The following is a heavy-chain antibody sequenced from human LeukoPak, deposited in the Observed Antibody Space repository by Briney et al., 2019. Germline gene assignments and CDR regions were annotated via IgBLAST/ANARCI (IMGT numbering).Heavy chain of an antibody. Sequence: PGGSLRLSCAASGFTFSDYWMHWVRQVPGQGLVWLSRISQEGDNAVYAASAKGRFTMSRDNAKKTVYLQLTTLRPGDTAVYYCARGGYSGSYYRFSWGEGRLVTVSS. CDR1: GFTFSDYW. V-gene: IGHV3-74*01. D-gene: IGHD3-22*01. CDR2: ISQEGDNA. J-gene: IGHJ4*02. CDR3: ARGGYSGSYYRFS.